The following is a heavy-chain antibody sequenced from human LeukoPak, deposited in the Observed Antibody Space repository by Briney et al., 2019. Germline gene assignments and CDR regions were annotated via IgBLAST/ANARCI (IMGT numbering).Heavy chain of an antibody. J-gene: IGHJ4*02. CDR3: ARAEDIMTYYYGSGSYFPFDY. D-gene: IGHD3-10*01. Sequence: GGSLRLSCAASGFTFSSYWMNWARQAPGKGLEWVASINHNGNVNYYVDSVKGRFTISRDNAKNSLYLQMSNLRAEDTAVYYCARAEDIMTYYYGSGSYFPFDYWGQGTLVTVSS. CDR2: INHNGNVN. CDR1: GFTFSSYW. V-gene: IGHV3-7*01.